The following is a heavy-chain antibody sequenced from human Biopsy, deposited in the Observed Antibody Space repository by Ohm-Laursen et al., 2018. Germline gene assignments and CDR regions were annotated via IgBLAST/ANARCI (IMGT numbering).Heavy chain of an antibody. V-gene: IGHV4-4*07. D-gene: IGHD4-23*01. CDR3: ARGSNEYGGLYFPH. J-gene: IGHJ1*01. Sequence: GTLSLTCTVSGGSINSYSWSWMRQPAGKALEWIGRLFTSGTTNYSPSLNNRVTMSVDTSKNQFSLRLTSATAADTAVYYCARGSNEYGGLYFPHWGQGTLVTVSS. CDR2: LFTSGTT. CDR1: GGSINSYS.